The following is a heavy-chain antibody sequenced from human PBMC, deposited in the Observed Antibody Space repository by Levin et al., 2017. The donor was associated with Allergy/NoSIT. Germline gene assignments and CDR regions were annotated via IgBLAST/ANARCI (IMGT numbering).Heavy chain of an antibody. J-gene: IGHJ4*02. CDR2: GFYSGTT. V-gene: IGHV4-59*01. CDR1: GDSISRFY. D-gene: IGHD6-13*01. CDR3: ARATRSSLIYYFDY. Sequence: SGGSLRLSCTVSGDSISRFYWSWIRQPPGRGLEWIGNGFYSGTTNYNPSLKSRVTILVDTSKNQFSLKLSSVTAADTAVYYCARATRSSLIYYFDYWGPGTLVTVSS.